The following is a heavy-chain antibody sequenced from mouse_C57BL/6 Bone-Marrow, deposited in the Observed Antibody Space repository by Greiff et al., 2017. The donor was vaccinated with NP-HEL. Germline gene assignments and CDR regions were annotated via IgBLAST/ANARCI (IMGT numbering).Heavy chain of an antibody. J-gene: IGHJ2*01. V-gene: IGHV1-69*01. D-gene: IGHD1-1*01. Sequence: VQLQQPGAELVMPGASVKLSCKASGYTFTSYWMHWVKQRPGQGLEWIGEIDPSDSYTNYNQKFKGKSTLTVDKSSSTAYMQLSSLTSADSAVYYCAREGDYYGSSLDYWGQGTTLTVSS. CDR1: GYTFTSYW. CDR2: IDPSDSYT. CDR3: AREGDYYGSSLDY.